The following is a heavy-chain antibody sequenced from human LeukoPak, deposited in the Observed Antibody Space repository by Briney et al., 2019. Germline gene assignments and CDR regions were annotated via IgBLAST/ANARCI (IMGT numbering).Heavy chain of an antibody. D-gene: IGHD5-24*01. CDR3: ARGRRDGYIFDY. CDR2: VFWNGVDK. V-gene: IGHV3-9*01. Sequence: PGGSLRLSCVASGFIVNDHAMHWVRQTPGKGLEWVAGVFWNGVDKGYADSVKGRFTISRDNAKNSLYLQMNSLRAEDTAVYYCARGRRDGYIFDYWGQGTLVTVSS. J-gene: IGHJ4*02. CDR1: GFIVNDHA.